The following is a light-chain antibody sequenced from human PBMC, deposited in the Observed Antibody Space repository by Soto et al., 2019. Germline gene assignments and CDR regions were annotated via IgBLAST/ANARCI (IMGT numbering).Light chain of an antibody. V-gene: IGLV1-40*01. CDR3: SLYTSENTYV. CDR1: SSNIGAGHA. J-gene: IGLJ1*01. CDR2: SNN. Sequence: QSVLTQPPSVSGAPGQRVTISCTGSSSNIGAGHAVHWYQQLPGTAPKLLIHSNNNRPSGVPDRFSGSKSGNTASLTISGLQAADEADYYCSLYTSENTYVFGTGTKVTVL.